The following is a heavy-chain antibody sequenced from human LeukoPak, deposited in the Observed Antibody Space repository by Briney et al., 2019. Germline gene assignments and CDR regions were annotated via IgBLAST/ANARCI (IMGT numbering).Heavy chain of an antibody. Sequence: GGSLRLSCAASGFTFSSYSMNWVRQAPGKGLEWVSYISSSSSTIYYADSVKGRFTISRDNAKNSLYLQMNSLRAEDTAVYYCARDLLDGPLPVNYDSSGYSPLNAFDIWGQGTMVTVSS. J-gene: IGHJ3*02. V-gene: IGHV3-48*01. CDR3: ARDLLDGPLPVNYDSSGYSPLNAFDI. D-gene: IGHD3-22*01. CDR2: ISSSSSTI. CDR1: GFTFSSYS.